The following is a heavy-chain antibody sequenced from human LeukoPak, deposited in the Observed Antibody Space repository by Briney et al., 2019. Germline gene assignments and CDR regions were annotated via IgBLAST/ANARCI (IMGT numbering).Heavy chain of an antibody. Sequence: SETLSLTCTVSGGSISSYYWSWVRQPPGKGLEWIGFVYYTGSTNYSPSLKSRVTISVDTSKNQFSLKLSSVTAADTAVYYCARGSGWPHPLFDNWGQGNLVTVSS. J-gene: IGHJ4*02. CDR3: ARGSGWPHPLFDN. D-gene: IGHD6-19*01. CDR2: VYYTGST. V-gene: IGHV4-59*01. CDR1: GGSISSYY.